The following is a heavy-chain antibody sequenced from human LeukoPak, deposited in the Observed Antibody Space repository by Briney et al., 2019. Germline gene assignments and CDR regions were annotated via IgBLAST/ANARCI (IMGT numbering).Heavy chain of an antibody. CDR2: ISSSGSTI. V-gene: IGHV3-11*04. J-gene: IGHJ4*02. CDR3: ASDTYYYDSGGPIPHDY. D-gene: IGHD3-22*01. CDR1: GFTFSDYY. Sequence: GGSLRLSCAASGFTFSDYYMSWIRQAPGKGLEWVSYISSSGSTIYYADSVKGRFTISRDNAKNSLYLQMNSLRAEDTAVYYCASDTYYYDSGGPIPHDYWGQGTLVTVSS.